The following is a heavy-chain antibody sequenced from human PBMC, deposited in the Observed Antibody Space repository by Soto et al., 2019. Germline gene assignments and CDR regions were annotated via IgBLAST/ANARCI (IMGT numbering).Heavy chain of an antibody. V-gene: IGHV3-30*18. Sequence: GGSLRLSCAASGFTFSSYGMHWVRQAPGKGLEWVAVISYDGSNKYYADSVKGRFTISRDNSKNTLYLQMNSLRAEDTAVYYCAKAPAIPDVWGQGTTVTVSS. J-gene: IGHJ6*02. CDR1: GFTFSSYG. CDR2: ISYDGSNK. CDR3: AKAPAIPDV.